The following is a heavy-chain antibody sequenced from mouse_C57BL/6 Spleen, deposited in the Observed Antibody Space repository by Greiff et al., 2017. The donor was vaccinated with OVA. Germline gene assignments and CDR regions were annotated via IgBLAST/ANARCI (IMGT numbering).Heavy chain of an antibody. CDR1: GYSITSGYY. V-gene: IGHV3-6*01. Sequence: EVHLVESGPGLVKPSQSLSLTCSVTGYSITSGYYWNWIRQFPGNKLEWMGYISYDGSNNYNPSLKNRISITRDTSKNKFFLKLKSVTTEDTATYYCARKGSYGYFEVWGTGTTVTVAS. CDR2: ISYDGSN. CDR3: ARKGSYGYFEV. J-gene: IGHJ1*03. D-gene: IGHD1-1*01.